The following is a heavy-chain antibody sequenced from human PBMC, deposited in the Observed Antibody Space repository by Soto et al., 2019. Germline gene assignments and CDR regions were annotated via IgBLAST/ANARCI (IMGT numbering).Heavy chain of an antibody. D-gene: IGHD3-22*01. CDR2: IIPIFGTA. CDR3: AREKGKYYDSSGYYYGDAFDI. V-gene: IGHV1-69*01. Sequence: QVQLVQSGAEVKKPGSSVKVSCKASGGTFSSYAISWVRQAPGQGLEWMGGIIPIFGTANYAQKFQGRVTITADESTSTAYMELSSLRSEDTAVYYCAREKGKYYDSSGYYYGDAFDIWCQGTMVTVSS. CDR1: GGTFSSYA. J-gene: IGHJ3*02.